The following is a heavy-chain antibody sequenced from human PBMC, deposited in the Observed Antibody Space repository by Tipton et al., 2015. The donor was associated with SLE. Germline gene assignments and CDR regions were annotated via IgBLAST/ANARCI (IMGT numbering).Heavy chain of an antibody. CDR1: VGPITSICFY. Sequence: TLSLTCTVSVGPITSICFYWGWIRQPPEMGLEWVGTVPQSGPASYSPHLTSRLPISFDTSKNQFSLRLNSVTAADPAVYYCGTIDYTTSPYIHWGQGTLVTVSS. CDR2: VPQSGPA. V-gene: IGHV4-39*07. D-gene: IGHD2-2*02. CDR3: GTIDYTTSPYIH. J-gene: IGHJ4*02.